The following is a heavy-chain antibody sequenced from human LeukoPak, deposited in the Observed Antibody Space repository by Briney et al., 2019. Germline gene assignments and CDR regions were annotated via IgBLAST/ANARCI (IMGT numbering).Heavy chain of an antibody. CDR1: GYSFSGNY. CDR3: ARSSGGSGKWGDNWFDP. CDR2: INPKTGST. V-gene: IGHV1-2*02. Sequence: ASVNVSCKASGYSFSGNYIHWVRQAPGQGLEWMGWINPKTGSTNYAEKFQGRVTMTRDTSISTCYMELSRLRSDDVAVYYCARSSGGSGKWGDNWFDPWRQGTLVIVSS. D-gene: IGHD3-10*01. J-gene: IGHJ5*02.